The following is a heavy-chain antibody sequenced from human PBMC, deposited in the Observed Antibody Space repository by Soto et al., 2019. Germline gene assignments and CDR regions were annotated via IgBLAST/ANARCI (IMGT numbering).Heavy chain of an antibody. CDR3: AKDHGVQRFGELFDY. V-gene: IGHV3-30*18. J-gene: IGHJ4*02. D-gene: IGHD3-10*01. Sequence: GGSLRLSCAASGFTFSSYGMHWVRQAPGKGLEWVAVISYDGSNKYYADSVKGRFTISRDNSKNTLYLQMNSLRAEDTAVYYCAKDHGVQRFGELFDYWGQGTLVTVSS. CDR2: ISYDGSNK. CDR1: GFTFSSYG.